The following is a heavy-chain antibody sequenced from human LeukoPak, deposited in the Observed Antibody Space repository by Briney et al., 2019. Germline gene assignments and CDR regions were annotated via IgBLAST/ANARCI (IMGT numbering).Heavy chain of an antibody. CDR1: GFTFSSYS. Sequence: GGSLRLSCAASGFTFSSYSMNWVRQAPWKGLEWVSYISSSSSTIYYADSVKGRFTISRDNAKNSLYLQMNSLRAEDTAVYYCASLAEDSGYEYPPFDYWGQGTLVTVSS. D-gene: IGHD5-12*01. J-gene: IGHJ4*02. CDR2: ISSSSSTI. V-gene: IGHV3-48*01. CDR3: ASLAEDSGYEYPPFDY.